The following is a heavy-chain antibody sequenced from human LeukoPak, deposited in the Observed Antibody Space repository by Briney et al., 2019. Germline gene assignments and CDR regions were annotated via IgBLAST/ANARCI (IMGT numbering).Heavy chain of an antibody. V-gene: IGHV3-7*01. Sequence: PGRSLRLSCAASGFTFSSYGMHWVRQAPGKGLEWVANIKQDGSEKYYVDSVKGRFTISRDNAKNSLYLQMNSLRAEDTAVYYCERGGVVSLAFDIWGQGTMVTVSS. CDR2: IKQDGSEK. CDR3: ERGGVVSLAFDI. D-gene: IGHD2-15*01. CDR1: GFTFSSYG. J-gene: IGHJ3*02.